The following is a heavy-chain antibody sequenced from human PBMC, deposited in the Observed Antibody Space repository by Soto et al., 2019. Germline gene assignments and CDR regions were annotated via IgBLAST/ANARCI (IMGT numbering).Heavy chain of an antibody. CDR2: IWNDGSNQ. Sequence: QVQLVESGGGVVRPGRALRLSCAASGFTFSSYGMHWVRQAPGKGLEWVAVIWNDGSNQHYGDSVKGRFTTSRDNSKNTLYLQMNSLRAEDTAVYYCARTTSCVCDYWGQGTLVTVSS. CDR3: ARTTSCVCDY. J-gene: IGHJ4*02. CDR1: GFTFSSYG. D-gene: IGHD2-15*01. V-gene: IGHV3-33*01.